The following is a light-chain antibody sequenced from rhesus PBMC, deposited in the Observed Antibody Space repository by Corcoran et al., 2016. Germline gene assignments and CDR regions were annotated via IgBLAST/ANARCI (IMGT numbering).Light chain of an antibody. CDR1: QSLSNY. CDR3: QQGDSYPLT. V-gene: IGKV1S9*01. CDR2: RAS. J-gene: IGKJ4*01. Sequence: DIQMTQSPSSLSASVGDRVTITCQASQSLSNYLNWYQQKPGKIPKLLIYRASSLQSGIPSRFSGSGSGTDCTLTISSLQPEDFATYYCQQGDSYPLTFGGGTKVELK.